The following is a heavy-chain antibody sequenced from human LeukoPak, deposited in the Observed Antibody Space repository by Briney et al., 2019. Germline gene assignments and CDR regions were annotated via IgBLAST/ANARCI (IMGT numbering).Heavy chain of an antibody. CDR2: MNPNSGNT. Sequence: ASVTVSCKASGYTFTSYDINWVRQATGQGLEWMGWMNPNSGNTGYAQKFQGRVTMTRNTSISTAYMELSSLRSEDTAVYYCARGRFGLGYCSGGSCYPLDYWGQGTLVTVSS. CDR3: ARGRFGLGYCSGGSCYPLDY. D-gene: IGHD2-15*01. V-gene: IGHV1-8*01. CDR1: GYTFTSYD. J-gene: IGHJ4*02.